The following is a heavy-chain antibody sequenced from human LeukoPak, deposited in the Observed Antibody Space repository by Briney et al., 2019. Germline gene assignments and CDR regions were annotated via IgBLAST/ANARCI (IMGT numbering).Heavy chain of an antibody. D-gene: IGHD3-10*01. Sequence: ASVKVSCKASGFTFTSSAMQWVRQARGQRLEWIGWIVVGSGNTNYAQKFQERVTITRDMSTSTAYMELSSLRSEDTAVYCCARVAITMVRGVIIRGWYFDYWGQGTLVTVSS. CDR1: GFTFTSSA. CDR2: IVVGSGNT. V-gene: IGHV1-58*02. CDR3: ARVAITMVRGVIIRGWYFDY. J-gene: IGHJ4*02.